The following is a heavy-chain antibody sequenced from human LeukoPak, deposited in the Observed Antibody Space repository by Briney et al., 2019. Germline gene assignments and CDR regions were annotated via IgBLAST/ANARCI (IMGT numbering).Heavy chain of an antibody. J-gene: IGHJ3*02. V-gene: IGHV3-33*01. Sequence: GGSLRLSCAASGFSFSSYGMHWVRQAPGKGLEWVAVIWYDGSSKYYADSVKGRFTISRDNSKNMLYLQLNSLRAEDTAVFYCARESSDAFDIWGQGTMVTVSS. CDR1: GFSFSSYG. CDR3: ARESSDAFDI. CDR2: IWYDGSSK.